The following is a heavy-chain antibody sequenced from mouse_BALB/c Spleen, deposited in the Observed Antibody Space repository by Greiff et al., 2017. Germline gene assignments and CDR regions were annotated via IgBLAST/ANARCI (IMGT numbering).Heavy chain of an antibody. J-gene: IGHJ3*01. CDR2: IDPENGDT. V-gene: IGHV14-4*02. D-gene: IGHD2-10*01. Sequence: VQLQQSGAELVRSGASVKLSCTASGFNIKDYYMHWVKQRPEQGLEWIGWIDPENGDTEYAPKFKGKATLTADKSSNTAYMQLSSLTSEDSAVYFCARAYYGNNGFAYWGQGTLVTVSA. CDR1: GFNIKDYY. CDR3: ARAYYGNNGFAY.